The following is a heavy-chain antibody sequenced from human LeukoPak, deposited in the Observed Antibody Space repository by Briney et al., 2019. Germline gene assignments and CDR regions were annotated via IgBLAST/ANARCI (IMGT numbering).Heavy chain of an antibody. J-gene: IGHJ4*02. CDR3: ARGAGIVGSTTPFDY. CDR1: GFTFSNYW. CDR2: IDTDETT. V-gene: IGHV3-74*01. D-gene: IGHD1-26*01. Sequence: PGGSLRLSCAASGFTFSNYWMHWVRQTPGKGLVWVSRIDTDETTGFADSVKGRFTISRDNAKNTLYLKMDSLRAEDTVVYYCARGAGIVGSTTPFDYWGQGALVTVSS.